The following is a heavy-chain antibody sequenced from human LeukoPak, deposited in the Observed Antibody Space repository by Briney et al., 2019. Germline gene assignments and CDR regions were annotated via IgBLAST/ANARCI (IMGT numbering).Heavy chain of an antibody. CDR3: AFRARIVVVVAATDY. CDR2: IIPILGIA. CDR1: GSTFSSYT. J-gene: IGHJ4*02. D-gene: IGHD2-15*01. Sequence: SVKVSCKASGSTFSSYTISWVRQAPGQGLEWMGRIIPILGIANYAQKFQGRVTITADKSTSTAYMELSSLRSEDTAVYYCAFRARIVVVVAATDYWGQGTLVTVSS. V-gene: IGHV1-69*02.